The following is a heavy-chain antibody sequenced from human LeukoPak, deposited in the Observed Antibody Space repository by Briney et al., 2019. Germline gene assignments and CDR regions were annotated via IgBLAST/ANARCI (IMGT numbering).Heavy chain of an antibody. D-gene: IGHD3-10*01. CDR2: ISGSGGST. CDR3: AKAPRLLWFGEPGDY. Sequence: PGGSLRLSCAASGFTLSSYAMSWVRQAPGKGLEWVSAISGSGGSTYYADSVKGRFTISRDNSKNTLHLQMNSLRAEDTAVYYCAKAPRLLWFGEPGDYWGRGTLVTVSS. CDR1: GFTLSSYA. J-gene: IGHJ4*02. V-gene: IGHV3-23*01.